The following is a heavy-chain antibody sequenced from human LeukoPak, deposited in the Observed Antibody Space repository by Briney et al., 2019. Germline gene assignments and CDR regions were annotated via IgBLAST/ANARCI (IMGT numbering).Heavy chain of an antibody. CDR1: GFIFSSYH. J-gene: IGHJ4*02. CDR2: ISSSSSTI. V-gene: IGHV3-48*02. D-gene: IGHD3-3*01. CDR3: ADLEGWRGY. Sequence: PGGSLRLSCAASGFIFSSYHMNWVRQAPGKGLEWVSYISSSSSTIHYADSVKGRFTISRDNAKNSLYLKMNSLIDEDTAVYYCADLEGWRGYWGQGTLVTVSS.